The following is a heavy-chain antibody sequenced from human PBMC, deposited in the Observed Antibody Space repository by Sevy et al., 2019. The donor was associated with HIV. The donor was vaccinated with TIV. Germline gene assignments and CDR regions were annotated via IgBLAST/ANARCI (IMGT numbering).Heavy chain of an antibody. CDR2: INSDGSST. D-gene: IGHD5-12*01. CDR1: GFTFSSYW. V-gene: IGHV3-74*01. CDR3: ARQRRWLQFDYYGMDV. Sequence: GGSLRLSCAASGFTFSSYWMHWVRQAPGKGLVWVSRINSDGSSTSYAHSVKGRFTSSRDNANNTRYLKMNSLRAEDTVVYYCARQRRWLQFDYYGMDVWGQGTTVTVSS. J-gene: IGHJ6*02.